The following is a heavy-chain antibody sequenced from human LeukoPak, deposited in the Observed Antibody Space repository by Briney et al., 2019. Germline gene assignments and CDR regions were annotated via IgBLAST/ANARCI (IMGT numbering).Heavy chain of an antibody. D-gene: IGHD3-16*02. CDR1: GFTFSSYW. Sequence: GGSLRLSCAASGFTFSSYWMSWVRRAPGKGLEWVSAISGSGGSTYYADSVKGRFTISRDNSKNTLYLQMNSLRAEDTAVYYCAKATGGVILVYWGQGTPVTVSS. V-gene: IGHV3-23*01. CDR2: ISGSGGST. CDR3: AKATGGVILVY. J-gene: IGHJ4*02.